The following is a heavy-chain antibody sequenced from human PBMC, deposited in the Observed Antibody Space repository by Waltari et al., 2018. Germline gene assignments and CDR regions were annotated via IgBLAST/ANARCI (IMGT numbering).Heavy chain of an antibody. V-gene: IGHV3-72*01. CDR2: SRNKANRYTT. Sequence: EVQLAEAGGGLVQPGGSLRLSCVVSGLIFSDHYMDWVRQAPGKGLEWVGRSRNKANRYTTEYAASVKGRFTISRDESKNLMYLQMNSLQKEDTAVYYCAREKAAGPFDDWGQGTLVTVSS. CDR1: GLIFSDHY. CDR3: AREKAAGPFDD. D-gene: IGHD2-15*01. J-gene: IGHJ4*02.